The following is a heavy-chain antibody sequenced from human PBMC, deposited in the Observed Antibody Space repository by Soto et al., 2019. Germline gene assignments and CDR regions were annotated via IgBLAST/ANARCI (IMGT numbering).Heavy chain of an antibody. J-gene: IGHJ4*02. CDR1: GFTFRSYA. D-gene: IGHD3-3*01. Sequence: GGSLRLSCAASGFTFRSYAMNWVRQAPGKXLEWVSTVTGSGGSTYYADSVKGRFTISRDNSKNTLYLQMIGLRAEDTAVYYCPKYPPNYDFWSGYHSCFDYWGRGTLVTVSS. CDR3: PKYPPNYDFWSGYHSCFDY. V-gene: IGHV3-23*01. CDR2: VTGSGGST.